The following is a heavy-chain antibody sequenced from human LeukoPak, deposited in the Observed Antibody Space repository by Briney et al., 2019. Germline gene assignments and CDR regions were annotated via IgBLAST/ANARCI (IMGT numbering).Heavy chain of an antibody. D-gene: IGHD3-22*01. CDR3: ATLHYYDSSRNY. Sequence: ASVKVSCKVSGYTLTELSMHWVRQAPGKGLEWMGGFDPEDGETIYAQKFQGRVTMTEDASTDTAYMELSSLRSEDTAVYYCATLHYYDSSRNYWGQGTLVTVSS. CDR2: FDPEDGET. J-gene: IGHJ4*02. V-gene: IGHV1-24*01. CDR1: GYTLTELS.